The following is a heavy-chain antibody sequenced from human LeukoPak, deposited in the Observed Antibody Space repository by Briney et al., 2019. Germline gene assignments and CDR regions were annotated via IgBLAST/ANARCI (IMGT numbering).Heavy chain of an antibody. D-gene: IGHD2-2*01. CDR2: IIPIFGTA. CDR3: ASTVPPDYYYMDV. Sequence: ASVKVSCKASGGTFSSYAISWVRQAPGQGLEWMGGIIPIFGTANYAQKFQGRVTITTDESTSTAYMELSSLRSDDAAVYYCASTVPPDYYYMDVWGKGTTVTVS. J-gene: IGHJ6*03. CDR1: GGTFSSYA. V-gene: IGHV1-69*05.